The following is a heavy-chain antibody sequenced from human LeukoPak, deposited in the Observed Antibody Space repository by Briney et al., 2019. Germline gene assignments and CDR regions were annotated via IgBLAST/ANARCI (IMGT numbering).Heavy chain of an antibody. J-gene: IGHJ5*02. CDR3: ARRVRYCSGGSCYFWFDP. Sequence: ASVKVSCKASGYTFTSYYMHWVRQAPGQGLEWMGWINPNSGGTNYAQKFQGRVTMTRDTSISTAYMELSRLRSDDTAVYYCARRVRYCSGGSCYFWFDPWGQGTLVTVSS. D-gene: IGHD2-15*01. V-gene: IGHV1-2*02. CDR1: GYTFTSYY. CDR2: INPNSGGT.